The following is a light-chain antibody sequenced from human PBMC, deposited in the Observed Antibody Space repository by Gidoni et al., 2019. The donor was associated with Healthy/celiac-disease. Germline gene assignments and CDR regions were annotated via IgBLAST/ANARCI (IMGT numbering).Light chain of an antibody. CDR1: QSVSSY. Sequence: SVLTQSPSTLSLSPGERATLSCRPSQSVSSYLAGYQQKPGQAPRLLIYDASNRATGIPARFSGSGSGTDFTLTISSLEPEDFAVYYCQQRSNWPLTFGPGTKVDIK. V-gene: IGKV3-11*01. CDR3: QQRSNWPLT. J-gene: IGKJ3*01. CDR2: DAS.